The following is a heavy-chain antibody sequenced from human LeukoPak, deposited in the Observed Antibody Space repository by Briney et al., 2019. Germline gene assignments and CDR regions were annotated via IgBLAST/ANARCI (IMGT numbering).Heavy chain of an antibody. Sequence: SETLSLTCAVYGGSFSGFYWSWIRQPPGKGLEWIGEINHGGSTNYNPSLKGRVTISVDTSKNQFSLKLSSVTAADTAVYYCARGRDYYGSGAHYYMDVWGKGTTVTVSS. CDR3: ARGRDYYGSGAHYYMDV. D-gene: IGHD3-10*01. J-gene: IGHJ6*03. CDR2: INHGGST. CDR1: GGSFSGFY. V-gene: IGHV4-34*01.